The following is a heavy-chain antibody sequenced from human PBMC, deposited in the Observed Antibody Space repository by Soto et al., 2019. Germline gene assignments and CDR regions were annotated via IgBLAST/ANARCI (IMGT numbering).Heavy chain of an antibody. CDR1: GDSVSSNTVA. CDR2: TYYRSKWYN. V-gene: IGHV6-1*01. CDR3: ARSSVGIDFGY. Sequence: QVQLHQSGPGLMKPSQTLSLTCAISGDSVSSNTVAWNWVRQSPSRGLEWLGRTYYRSKWYNGYAGSVKSRVTIIPDTSSNQFSLHLSSVTPEDTAMYYCARSSVGIDFGYWGQGTLVTVSS. J-gene: IGHJ4*02. D-gene: IGHD1-26*01.